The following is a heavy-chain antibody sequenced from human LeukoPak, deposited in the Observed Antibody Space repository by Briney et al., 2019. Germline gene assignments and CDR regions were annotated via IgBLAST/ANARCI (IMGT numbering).Heavy chain of an antibody. CDR2: ISGNGDIT. D-gene: IGHD5-12*01. CDR1: GFTFSSYA. J-gene: IGHJ4*02. Sequence: GGSLRLSCAASGFTFSSYAMSWVRQAPGKGLEWVSAISGNGDITYYADSVKGRFTISRDSSKNTLYLQMNSLRDEDTAVYYCAKAKSGYDPFDYWGQGTLVTVSS. V-gene: IGHV3-23*01. CDR3: AKAKSGYDPFDY.